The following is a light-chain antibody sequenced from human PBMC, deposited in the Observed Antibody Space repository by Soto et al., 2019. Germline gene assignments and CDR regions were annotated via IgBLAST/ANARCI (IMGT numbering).Light chain of an antibody. J-gene: IGKJ5*01. CDR3: QQYSTSPIS. Sequence: ENVLTQSPGTPSLSPGERATLSCRASQVTSRYLSWYQQRPGQAPRLLIYGASSRATGIPDRFSGSGSGTDFTLTISRLEPEEFAVYYCQQYSTSPISFGQGTRLEIK. V-gene: IGKV3-20*01. CDR2: GAS. CDR1: QVTSRY.